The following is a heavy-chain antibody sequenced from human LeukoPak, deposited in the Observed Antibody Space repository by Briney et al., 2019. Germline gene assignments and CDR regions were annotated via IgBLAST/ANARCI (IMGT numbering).Heavy chain of an antibody. CDR2: IYYSGST. Sequence: SETLSLTCTVSGGSNSSGDYYWSWIRQPPGKALEWIGYIYYSGSTYYNPSLKSRVTISVDTSKNQFSLKLSSVTAADTAVYYCARVHPTQYDFWSGPHNWFDPWGQGTLVTVSS. CDR3: ARVHPTQYDFWSGPHNWFDP. J-gene: IGHJ5*02. D-gene: IGHD3-3*01. CDR1: GGSNSSGDYY. V-gene: IGHV4-30-4*01.